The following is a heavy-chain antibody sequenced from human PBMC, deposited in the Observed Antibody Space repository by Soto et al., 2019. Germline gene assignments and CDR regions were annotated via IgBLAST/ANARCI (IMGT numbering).Heavy chain of an antibody. CDR2: IVVGSGNT. J-gene: IGHJ6*02. CDR3: AAVHGDYEGGYYYYGMDV. Sequence: ASVKVSCKASGFTFTSSAVQWVRQARGQRLEWIGWIVVGSGNTNYAQKFQERVTITRDMSTSTAYMELSSLRSEDTAVYYCAAVHGDYEGGYYYYGMDVWGQGTTVTVSS. V-gene: IGHV1-58*01. D-gene: IGHD4-17*01. CDR1: GFTFTSSA.